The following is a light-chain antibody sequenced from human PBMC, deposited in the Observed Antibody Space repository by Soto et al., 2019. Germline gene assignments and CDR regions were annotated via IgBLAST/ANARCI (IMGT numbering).Light chain of an antibody. CDR2: RNN. J-gene: IGLJ2*01. V-gene: IGLV1-47*01. Sequence: QSVLTQPPSASGTPGQRVTISCSGSSSNIGSYYVYWYQQLPGTAPKLLIYRNNQRPSGVPDRFSGSKSGTSASLAISGLRSEDEADYYSAAWDDSLSGHVVFGGGTKLTVL. CDR1: SSNIGSYY. CDR3: AAWDDSLSGHVV.